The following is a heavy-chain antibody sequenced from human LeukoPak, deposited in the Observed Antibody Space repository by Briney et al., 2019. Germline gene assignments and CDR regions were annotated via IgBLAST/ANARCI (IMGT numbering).Heavy chain of an antibody. V-gene: IGHV3-20*04. CDR2: INWNGGST. Sequence: GGSLRLSCAASGFTFDDYGMSWVRQAPGKGLEWVSGINWNGGSTGYADSVKGRFTISRDNAQNSLYLQINSLRDEDTAVYYCTREARASKSFFDFWGQGTLVTVSS. D-gene: IGHD3-16*02. CDR1: GFTFDDYG. CDR3: TREARASKSFFDF. J-gene: IGHJ4*02.